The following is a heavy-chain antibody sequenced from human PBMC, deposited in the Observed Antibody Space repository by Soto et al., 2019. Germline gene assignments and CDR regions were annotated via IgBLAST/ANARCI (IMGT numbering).Heavy chain of an antibody. J-gene: IGHJ5*02. V-gene: IGHV5-51*01. CDR3: ARGTGYGSGSYNWFDP. D-gene: IGHD6-19*01. CDR1: GYSFTSYW. CDR2: IYPGDSDT. Sequence: GESLKISCKGSGYSFTSYWIGWVRQMPGKGLEWMGIIYPGDSDTRYSPSFQGQVTISADKSISTAYLQWSSLKASDTAMYYCARGTGYGSGSYNWFDPWGRGTLVTVSS.